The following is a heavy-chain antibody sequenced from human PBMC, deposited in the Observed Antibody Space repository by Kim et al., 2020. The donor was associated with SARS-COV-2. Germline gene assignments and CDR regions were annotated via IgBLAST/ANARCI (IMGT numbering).Heavy chain of an antibody. V-gene: IGHV3-23*01. J-gene: IGHJ5*02. Sequence: YDDSVKGRFTISRDNSKNTLYLQMNSLRAEDTAVYYCAKGPYSGSYYLLAWGQGTLVTVSS. D-gene: IGHD1-26*01. CDR3: AKGPYSGSYYLLA.